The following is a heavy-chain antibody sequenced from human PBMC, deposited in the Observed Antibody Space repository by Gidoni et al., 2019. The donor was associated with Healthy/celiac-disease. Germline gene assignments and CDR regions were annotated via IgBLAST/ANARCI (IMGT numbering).Heavy chain of an antibody. CDR1: GYSFTSYW. V-gene: IGHV5-51*01. CDR2: IYPGDSDT. Sequence: EVQLVQSGAEVTKPGESLKISCKGSGYSFTSYWIGWVRQMPGKGLEWMGIIYPGDSDTRYSPSFQGQVTISADKSISTAYLQWSSLKASDTAMYYCARHQPRGITGTTYFDLWGRGTLVTVSS. J-gene: IGHJ2*01. CDR3: ARHQPRGITGTTYFDL. D-gene: IGHD1-7*01.